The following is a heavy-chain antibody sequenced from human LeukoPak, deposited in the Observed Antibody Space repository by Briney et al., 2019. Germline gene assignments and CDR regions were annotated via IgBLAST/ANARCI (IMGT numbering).Heavy chain of an antibody. J-gene: IGHJ4*02. Sequence: GGSLRLSCVGSGFTFRSHAMSWVRQAPEKGLEFVSGIYENGGTTYYADSVKGRFSISRDNSKNTLYLQMDSLRGEDTAVYYCAKDFRIGYSAHFDYWGQGALDTVSS. CDR3: AKDFRIGYSAHFDY. V-gene: IGHV3-23*01. CDR1: GFTFRSHA. CDR2: IYENGGTT. D-gene: IGHD2-21*01.